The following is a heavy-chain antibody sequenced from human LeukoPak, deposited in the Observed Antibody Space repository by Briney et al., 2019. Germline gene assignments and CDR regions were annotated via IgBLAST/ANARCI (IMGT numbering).Heavy chain of an antibody. CDR1: GFTFSNYD. D-gene: IGHD2-15*01. CDR2: ISDGGGNT. J-gene: IGHJ6*04. Sequence: SGGSLRLSCAASGFTFSNYDMIWVRQAPGKGLEWVSVISDGGGNTYYAESAKGRFTISRDNSKNTLYLQMNSLRAEDTAVYYCAKPSELFSFYNYGMDVWGKGTTVTVSS. CDR3: AKPSELFSFYNYGMDV. V-gene: IGHV3-23*01.